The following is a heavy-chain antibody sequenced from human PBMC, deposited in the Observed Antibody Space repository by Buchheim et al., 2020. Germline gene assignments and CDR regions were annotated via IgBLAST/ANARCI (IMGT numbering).Heavy chain of an antibody. J-gene: IGHJ4*02. CDR1: GFTFSSYE. CDR2: ISSSGSTI. D-gene: IGHD3-3*01. Sequence: EVQLVESGGGLVQPGGSLRLSCAASGFTFSSYEMNWVRQAPGKGLEWVSYISSSGSTIYYAVSVKGRFTISRDNAKNSLYLQMNSLRAEDTAVYYCARSLTYYDFWSGYYSQANYDYWGQGTL. V-gene: IGHV3-48*03. CDR3: ARSLTYYDFWSGYYSQANYDY.